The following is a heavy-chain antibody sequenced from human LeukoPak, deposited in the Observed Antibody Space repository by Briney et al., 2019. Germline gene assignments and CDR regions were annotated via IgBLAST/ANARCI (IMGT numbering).Heavy chain of an antibody. Sequence: GGSLRLSCAASGFTFSSYSMDWVRQAPGKGLEWVSSISSSSYIYYADSVKGRFTISRDNAKNSLYLQMNSLRAEDTAVYYCARDGSSDYYYYYGMDVWGQGTTVTVSS. CDR3: ARDGSSDYYYYYGMDV. D-gene: IGHD6-6*01. CDR1: GFTFSSYS. J-gene: IGHJ6*02. CDR2: ISSSSYI. V-gene: IGHV3-21*01.